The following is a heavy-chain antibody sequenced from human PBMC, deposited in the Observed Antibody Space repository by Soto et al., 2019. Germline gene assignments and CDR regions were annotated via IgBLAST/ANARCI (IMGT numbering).Heavy chain of an antibody. D-gene: IGHD1-26*01. V-gene: IGHV4-59*01. J-gene: IGHJ3*02. CDR2: VYYTGSS. CDR1: EGNSGNFC. Sequence: SQTLSLTHTVLEGNSGNFCGRWILQPPGKGLEWIGYVYYTGSSSYNPSLKRRVTISVDTSRNQFPLNLSSVTAADTAIFYCAGGLRWGGTYPAGFDIWGQGPMVTVSS. CDR3: AGGLRWGGTYPAGFDI.